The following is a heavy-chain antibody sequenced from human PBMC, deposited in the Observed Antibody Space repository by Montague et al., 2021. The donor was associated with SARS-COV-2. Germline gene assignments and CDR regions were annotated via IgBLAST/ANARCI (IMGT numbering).Heavy chain of an antibody. CDR3: ARVDAGGWYFDL. CDR2: IYYSGTT. V-gene: IGHV4-39*01. D-gene: IGHD2-8*01. J-gene: IGHJ2*01. Sequence: SETLSLTCTVSGGSISSSSYYWGRLRQPPGKGSVWIGSIYYSGTTFYNLSLRSRVTMSVDTSKYSFSLRLSSVTAAGTAVFYCARVDAGGWYFDLWGRGTLVTVSS. CDR1: GGSISSSSYY.